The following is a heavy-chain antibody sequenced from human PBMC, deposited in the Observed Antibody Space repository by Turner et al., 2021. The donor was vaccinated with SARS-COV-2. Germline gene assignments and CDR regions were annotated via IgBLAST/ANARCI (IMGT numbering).Heavy chain of an antibody. V-gene: IGHV1-2*02. Sequence: QVQMVQSGTEVTTPGAPVKVSCETSGYTFSAYNIHGVGQAPGQGCEGMAWNNPKSRDTEFAQKCQGRVTGTRDMTISTAYMGLNNLRSEDTAVYYCARVGGSGWYGSWGQGTLVTVSS. CDR3: ARVGGSGWYGS. J-gene: IGHJ4*02. D-gene: IGHD6-19*01. CDR1: GYTFSAYN. CDR2: NNPKSRDT.